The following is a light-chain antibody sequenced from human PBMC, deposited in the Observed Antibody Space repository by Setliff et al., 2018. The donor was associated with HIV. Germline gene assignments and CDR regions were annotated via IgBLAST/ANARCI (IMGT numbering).Light chain of an antibody. CDR2: DNN. J-gene: IGLJ3*02. Sequence: QSALAQPPSASATSGQRVTISCSGSSSNIGSDAVSWYQQLPGTAPKLLIYDNNQRPSGVADRFSGSQSGTSASLAITGLQSEDEADYYCAAWDVSLNGLVFGAGTKGTVL. CDR1: SSNIGSDA. CDR3: AAWDVSLNGLV. V-gene: IGLV1-44*01.